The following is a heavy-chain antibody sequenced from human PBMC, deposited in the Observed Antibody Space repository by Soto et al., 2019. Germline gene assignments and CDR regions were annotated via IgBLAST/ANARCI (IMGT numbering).Heavy chain of an antibody. Sequence: QVQLVESGGAVVQPGRSLRLSCAASKFTFSSYAMHWVRQAPGKGLESVAVISFDASNKYYADSVKGRFTISRDNSKSTLYLQMNSLRAEDTAVYYCAREVVTSDHYYYYYGMDVWGQGTTVTVSS. V-gene: IGHV3-30-3*01. CDR1: KFTFSSYA. D-gene: IGHD2-21*02. CDR3: AREVVTSDHYYYYYGMDV. J-gene: IGHJ6*02. CDR2: ISFDASNK.